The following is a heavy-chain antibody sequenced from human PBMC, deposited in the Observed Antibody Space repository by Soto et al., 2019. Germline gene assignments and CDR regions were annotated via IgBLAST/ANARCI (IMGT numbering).Heavy chain of an antibody. CDR1: GYTFTSYG. CDR3: ARACPPVDY. Sequence: QVKLVQSGAEVKKPGASVKVSCKASGYTFTSYGISWVRQAPGQGLEWMGWISAYNGNTKNAQKLQGRVTMTTDTYTSTAYMALSSVCSDGTAVHYCARACPPVDYWGQGTLVTVSS. J-gene: IGHJ4*02. V-gene: IGHV1-18*01. CDR2: ISAYNGNT.